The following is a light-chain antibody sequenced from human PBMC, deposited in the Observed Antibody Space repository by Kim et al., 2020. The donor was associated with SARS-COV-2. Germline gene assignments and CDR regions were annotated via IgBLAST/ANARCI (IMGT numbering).Light chain of an antibody. V-gene: IGLV3-1*01. CDR1: KLGNKY. CDR2: QDS. Sequence: VSPGQTASITCSGDKLGNKYACWYQQKPGQSPVLVIYQDSKRPSGIPERFSGSNSGNTATLTISGTQAMDEADYYCQAWDSSTYVFGTGTKVTVL. CDR3: QAWDSSTYV. J-gene: IGLJ1*01.